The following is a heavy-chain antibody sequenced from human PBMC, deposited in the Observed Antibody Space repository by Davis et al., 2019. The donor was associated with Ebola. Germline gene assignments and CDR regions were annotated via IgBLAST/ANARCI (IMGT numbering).Heavy chain of an antibody. CDR1: GFTFSSYW. J-gene: IGHJ4*02. Sequence: PGGSLKISCAASGFTFSSYWMHWVRQAPGKGLVWVSRINSDGSSTSYADSVKGRFTISRDNAKNSLYLQMNSLRAEDTAVYYCASILSGPFDYWGQGTLVTVSS. CDR2: INSDGSST. V-gene: IGHV3-74*01. D-gene: IGHD1-26*01. CDR3: ASILSGPFDY.